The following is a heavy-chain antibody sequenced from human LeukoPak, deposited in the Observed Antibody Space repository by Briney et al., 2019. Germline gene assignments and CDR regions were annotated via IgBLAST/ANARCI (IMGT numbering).Heavy chain of an antibody. D-gene: IGHD1-14*01. CDR1: PDSTTSNF. CDR2: IHRSGST. Sequence: SETLSLTCTVSPDSTTSNFWSWVRQPPGKGLEWIGEIHRSGSTNYNPSLKSRVTISIDRSENQIALELSSVTAADTAVYYCAREIVGGFNPGAYWGQGTLVTVSS. CDR3: AREIVGGFNPGAY. J-gene: IGHJ4*02. V-gene: IGHV4-4*02.